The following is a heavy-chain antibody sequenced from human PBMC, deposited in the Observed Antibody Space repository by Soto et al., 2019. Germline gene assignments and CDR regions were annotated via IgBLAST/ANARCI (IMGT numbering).Heavy chain of an antibody. J-gene: IGHJ6*02. CDR3: ARVRAGAANGYYGMDV. CDR2: ISTGSSTI. D-gene: IGHD1-26*01. Sequence: PGGSLRLSCRASGFTLSDYEMHWARQAPGKGLEWVSYISTGSSTIYYADSVKGRFTISRDNAKNSLFLEMNSLRPEDTAVYYCARVRAGAANGYYGMDVWGQGTTVTVSS. CDR1: GFTLSDYE. V-gene: IGHV3-48*03.